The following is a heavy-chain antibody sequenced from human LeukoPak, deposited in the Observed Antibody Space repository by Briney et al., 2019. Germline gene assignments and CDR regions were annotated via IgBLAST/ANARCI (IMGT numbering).Heavy chain of an antibody. V-gene: IGHV3-23*01. CDR2: ISGSGGST. J-gene: IGHJ4*02. CDR1: GFTFSSYA. Sequence: GGSLRLSCAASGFTFSSYAMSWVRQAPGKGLEWVSAISGSGGSTFYADSVKGRFTITRDNSQNTFYVQMNSLRAEDTAVYYCVKGSRFGVVIIPYFDYWGQGTLVTVSS. CDR3: VKGSRFGVVIIPYFDY. D-gene: IGHD3-3*01.